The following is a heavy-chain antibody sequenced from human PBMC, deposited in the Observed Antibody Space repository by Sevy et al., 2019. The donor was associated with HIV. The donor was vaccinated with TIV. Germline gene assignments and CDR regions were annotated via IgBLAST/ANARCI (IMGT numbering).Heavy chain of an antibody. D-gene: IGHD2-15*01. V-gene: IGHV3-23*01. J-gene: IGHJ4*02. CDR3: ATLEDYSFPLDF. Sequence: AGSLRLSCAASGFTFSTYAMNWVLQAPGKALEWVSSIRNNGATTYYTDSVKDRFTISRDNSKNMVYLQMNSLRTEDTAVYYCATLEDYSFPLDFWGQGTLVTVSS. CDR1: GFTFSTYA. CDR2: IRNNGATT.